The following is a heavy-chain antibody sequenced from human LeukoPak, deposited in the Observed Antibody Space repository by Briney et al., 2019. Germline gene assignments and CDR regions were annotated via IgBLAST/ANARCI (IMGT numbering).Heavy chain of an antibody. CDR2: IYHSGST. Sequence: SETLSLTCTVSGYSISSGYYWGWIRQPPGKGLEWIGSIYHSGSTYYNPSLKSRVTISVDTSKNQFSLKLSSVTPEDTAVYYCARGGLISLANNPLGAFDIWGQGTMVSVSS. V-gene: IGHV4-38-2*02. CDR1: GYSISSGYY. CDR3: ARGGLISLANNPLGAFDI. D-gene: IGHD1-14*01. J-gene: IGHJ3*02.